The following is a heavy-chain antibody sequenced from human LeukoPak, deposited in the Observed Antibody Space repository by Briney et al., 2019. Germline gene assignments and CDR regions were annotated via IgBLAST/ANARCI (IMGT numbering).Heavy chain of an antibody. V-gene: IGHV1-69*05. CDR1: GGTFSSYA. CDR3: ASVSRKGYSYADFDY. CDR2: IIPIFGTA. J-gene: IGHJ4*02. D-gene: IGHD5-18*01. Sequence: ASVKVSCKASGGTFSSYAISWVRQAPGQGLEWMGRIIPIFGTANYAQKFQGRVTITTDESTSTAYMELSSLRSEDTAVYYCASVSRKGYSYADFDYWGQGTLVSVSS.